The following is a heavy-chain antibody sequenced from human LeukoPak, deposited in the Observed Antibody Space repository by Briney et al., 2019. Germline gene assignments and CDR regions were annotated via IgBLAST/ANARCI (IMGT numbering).Heavy chain of an antibody. CDR3: ARAVKYSLMVTDYYYYYMDV. V-gene: IGHV4-59*01. CDR1: GGSISSYY. J-gene: IGHJ6*03. CDR2: IYYSGST. Sequence: SETLSLTCAVSGGSISSYYWSWIRQPPGKGLEWIGYIYYSGSTNYNPSLKSRVTISVDTSKNQFSLKLSSVTAADTAVYYCARAVKYSLMVTDYYYYYMDVWGKGTTVTVSS. D-gene: IGHD5-18*01.